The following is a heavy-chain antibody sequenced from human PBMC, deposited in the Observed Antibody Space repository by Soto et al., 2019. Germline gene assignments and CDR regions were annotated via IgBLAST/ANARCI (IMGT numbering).Heavy chain of an antibody. CDR3: AGAEFSSLGVNQ. CDR1: GASFSDYY. D-gene: IGHD6-6*01. Sequence: SETLSLTCGVSGASFSDYYWTWIRQPPGKGLEWIGEIIHSGSTNYSPSLKSRVIISLGTSKNQFSLKLTSVTAADTAMYYCAGAEFSSLGVNQWGQGTLVTVSS. CDR2: IIHSGST. V-gene: IGHV4-34*12. J-gene: IGHJ4*02.